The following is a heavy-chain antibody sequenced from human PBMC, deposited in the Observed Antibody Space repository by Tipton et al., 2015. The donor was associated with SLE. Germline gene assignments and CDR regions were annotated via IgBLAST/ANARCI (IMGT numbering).Heavy chain of an antibody. D-gene: IGHD6-19*01. CDR3: ARHERWPHFDY. CDR1: GASISDHY. J-gene: IGHJ4*02. V-gene: IGHV4-59*08. Sequence: TLSLTCTVSGASISDHYWTWIRQPPGRGLEWIGYLYYTGITDYNPSLKSRVTISIDTSKNQFSLKLSSMTAADTAVYYCARHERWPHFDYWGQGTMVTVSS. CDR2: LYYTGIT.